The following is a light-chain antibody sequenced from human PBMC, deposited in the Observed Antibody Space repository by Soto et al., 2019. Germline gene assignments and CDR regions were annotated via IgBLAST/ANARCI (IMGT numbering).Light chain of an antibody. Sequence: DIQMTQSPSSLSASVGDRVTITCRASQSISSYLNWYQQKPGKAPNLLIYGASTLQSGVPSRFSGSGSGTDFTLTISSLQPEDFATYYCQQSYFTPWTFGQGTKVDIK. J-gene: IGKJ1*01. CDR3: QQSYFTPWT. CDR2: GAS. CDR1: QSISSY. V-gene: IGKV1-39*01.